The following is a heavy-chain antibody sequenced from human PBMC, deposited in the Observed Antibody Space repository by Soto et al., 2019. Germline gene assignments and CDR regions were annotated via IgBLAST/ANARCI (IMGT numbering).Heavy chain of an antibody. D-gene: IGHD1-26*01. CDR2: VKSDGSST. Sequence: EVQLVESGGGLVQPGGSLRLSCAASGFTFSSHYMHWVRQAPGKGLVWVSSVKSDGSSTSYADSVKGRFTISRDNAKNTVYLKINSRGPGDRGVYYCKRGRIVGAADCGGQGTLVTVSS. V-gene: IGHV3-74*01. CDR1: GFTFSSHY. J-gene: IGHJ4*02. CDR3: KRGRIVGAADC.